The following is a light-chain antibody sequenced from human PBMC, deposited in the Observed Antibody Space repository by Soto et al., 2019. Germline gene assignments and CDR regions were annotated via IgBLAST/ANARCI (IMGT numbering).Light chain of an antibody. CDR2: DAS. CDR1: QSVNSN. V-gene: IGKV3-15*01. J-gene: IGKJ4*01. Sequence: EIVMTQSPATLSVSPGERATLSCRASQSVNSNLAWYRQKPGQAPRLLISDASTRATGVPARFSGSGSGTAFTLTISSLQSEDSGIYYWQQYNFWPPLTFGGGTKVEIK. CDR3: QQYNFWPPLT.